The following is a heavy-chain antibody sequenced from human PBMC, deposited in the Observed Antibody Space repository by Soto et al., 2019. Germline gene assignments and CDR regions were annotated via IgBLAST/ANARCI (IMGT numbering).Heavy chain of an antibody. CDR3: ARGYCSGGSCSSHYGMDV. CDR2: TYYRSKWYN. D-gene: IGHD2-15*01. J-gene: IGHJ6*02. CDR1: GDSVSSNSAA. V-gene: IGHV6-1*01. Sequence: SQTLSLTCAISGDSVSSNSAAWSWIRQSPSRGLEWLGRTYYRSKWYNDYAVSVKSRITINPDTSKNQLSLQLNSVTPEDTAVYYCARGYCSGGSCSSHYGMDVWGQGTTVTVSS.